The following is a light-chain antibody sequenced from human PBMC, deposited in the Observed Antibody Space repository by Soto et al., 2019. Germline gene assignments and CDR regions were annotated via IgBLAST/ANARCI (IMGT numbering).Light chain of an antibody. V-gene: IGLV2-14*01. CDR2: EVG. Sequence: QSVLTQPASVSGSPGQSITISCTGTSSDVGGYNYVSWYQQHPGKAPKLMIYEVGNRPSGVSNRFSGSKSGNTASLTISGLQAEDEADYYCISYTSSSTLVVFGGGTKVTVL. J-gene: IGLJ3*02. CDR3: ISYTSSSTLVV. CDR1: SSDVGGYNY.